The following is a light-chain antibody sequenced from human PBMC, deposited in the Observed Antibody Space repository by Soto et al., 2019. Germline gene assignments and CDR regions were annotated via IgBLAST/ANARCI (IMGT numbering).Light chain of an antibody. CDR2: EVS. Sequence: QSALTQPASVSGSPGQSITISCTGTSSDVGGYNYVSWYQQHPGKAPKLMIYEVSNRPSGVSNRFSGSKSGNTASLTISGLQAGDGAGLFCSPLSRKSPPFGLGTGDKVTVL. CDR3: SPLSRKSPPFG. J-gene: IGLJ1*01. V-gene: IGLV2-14*01. CDR1: SSDVGGYNY.